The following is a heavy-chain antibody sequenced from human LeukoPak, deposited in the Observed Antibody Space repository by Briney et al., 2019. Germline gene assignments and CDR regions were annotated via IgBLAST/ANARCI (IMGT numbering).Heavy chain of an antibody. V-gene: IGHV3-48*01. CDR3: ARDHRYGYLDY. Sequence: GGSLRLSCAASGFTFSSHSMNWVRQAPGKGLEWVSYISSSGSTIYYADSVKGRFTISRDNSKNTLYLQMNSLRAEDTAVYYCARDHRYGYLDYWGQGTLVTVSS. J-gene: IGHJ4*02. CDR2: ISSSGSTI. CDR1: GFTFSSHS. D-gene: IGHD5-18*01.